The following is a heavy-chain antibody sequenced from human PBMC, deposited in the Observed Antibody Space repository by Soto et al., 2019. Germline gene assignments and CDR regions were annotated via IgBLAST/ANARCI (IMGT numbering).Heavy chain of an antibody. CDR1: GGSISDYY. CDR2: VNDRWGS. D-gene: IGHD1-26*01. J-gene: IGHJ6*02. Sequence: SETLSLTCTVSGGSISDYYWAWIRLPPGKGLEWIGYVNDRWGSHYNPSLKSRVAISLDTSKSQFSLKMTSVTATDTVVYYCVRQGYGALHGLVDVWTQGTTVTVSS. V-gene: IGHV4-59*08. CDR3: VRQGYGALHGLVDV.